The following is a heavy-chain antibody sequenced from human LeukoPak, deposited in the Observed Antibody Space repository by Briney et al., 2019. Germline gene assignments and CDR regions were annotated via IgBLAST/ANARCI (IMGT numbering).Heavy chain of an antibody. CDR2: ISWNSGSI. D-gene: IGHD4-17*01. Sequence: GGSLRLSCAASGFTFDDYAMHWVRQAPGKGLEWVSGISWNSGSIGYADSVKGRFTISRDNAKNSLYLQMNSLRAEDTALYYCPKALRDYYYYGMAVWAKGPRSPSP. V-gene: IGHV3-9*01. J-gene: IGHJ6*02. CDR3: PKALRDYYYYGMAV. CDR1: GFTFDDYA.